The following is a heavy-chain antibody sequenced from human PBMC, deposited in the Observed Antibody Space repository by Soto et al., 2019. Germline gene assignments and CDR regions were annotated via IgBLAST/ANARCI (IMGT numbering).Heavy chain of an antibody. Sequence: QVQLAQSGTEVKKPGASVKVSCKTSGYIFTSYYIHWVRQAPGQGLEWMGIINPSGGTTTYAQKYQGRVTMTRVTSTSTVYMALSSLRSEETAVYYCARGPATAPDAYWGLGTLVTVSS. J-gene: IGHJ4*02. V-gene: IGHV1-46*01. D-gene: IGHD2-2*01. CDR3: ARGPATAPDAY. CDR1: GYIFTSYY. CDR2: INPSGGTT.